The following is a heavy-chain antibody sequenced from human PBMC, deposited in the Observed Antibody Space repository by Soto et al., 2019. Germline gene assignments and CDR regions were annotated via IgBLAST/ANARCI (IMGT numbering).Heavy chain of an antibody. J-gene: IGHJ3*02. CDR1: GFTVSSFY. Sequence: GGSLRLSCAASGFTVSSFYMSWVRQAPGKGLEWVSVIYIGGSTYYADSVKGRFTISRDFSKNTAHLQMNSLRAEDTAVYFCARDAVAGPPAFDMWGRGTLVTVSS. D-gene: IGHD6-19*01. CDR3: ARDAVAGPPAFDM. CDR2: IYIGGST. V-gene: IGHV3-66*01.